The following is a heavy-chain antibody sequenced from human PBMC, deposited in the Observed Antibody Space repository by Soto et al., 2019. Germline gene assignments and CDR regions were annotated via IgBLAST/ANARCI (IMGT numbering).Heavy chain of an antibody. Sequence: ASVKVSCKASGFTFTSSAMQWVRQARGQRLEWIGWIVVGSGNTNYAQKFQERVTITRDMSTSTAYMELSSLRSEDTAVYYCAADPYYDFWSGPPRSNWWGQGTLVTVSS. V-gene: IGHV1-58*02. D-gene: IGHD3-3*01. CDR1: GFTFTSSA. CDR2: IVVGSGNT. J-gene: IGHJ4*02. CDR3: AADPYYDFWSGPPRSNW.